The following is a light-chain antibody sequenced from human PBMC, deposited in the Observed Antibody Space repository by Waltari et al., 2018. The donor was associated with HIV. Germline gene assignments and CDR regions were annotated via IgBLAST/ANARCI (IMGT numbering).Light chain of an antibody. CDR2: DAS. CDR1: QSVSSY. V-gene: IGKV3-11*01. Sequence: EIVLTQSPGTLSLSPGERATLSCRASQSVSSYLAWYQQKPGQAPRLLIYDASNRATGIPARLSGSGSGTDFTLTISSLGREDFAVYDCQHRSNWPRTFGPGTKVDIK. J-gene: IGKJ3*01. CDR3: QHRSNWPRT.